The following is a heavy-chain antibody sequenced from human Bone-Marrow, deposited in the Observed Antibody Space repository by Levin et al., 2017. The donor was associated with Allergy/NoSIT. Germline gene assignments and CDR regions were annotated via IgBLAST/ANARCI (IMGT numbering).Heavy chain of an antibody. Sequence: GESLKISCKGSGYSFTSYWIGWVRQMPGKGLEWMGIIYPGDSDTRYSPSFQGQVTISADKSISTAYLQWSSLKASDTAMYYCARHGGIAVAGHKSNWFDPWGQGTLVTVSS. CDR1: GYSFTSYW. J-gene: IGHJ5*02. CDR3: ARHGGIAVAGHKSNWFDP. V-gene: IGHV5-51*01. D-gene: IGHD6-19*01. CDR2: IYPGDSDT.